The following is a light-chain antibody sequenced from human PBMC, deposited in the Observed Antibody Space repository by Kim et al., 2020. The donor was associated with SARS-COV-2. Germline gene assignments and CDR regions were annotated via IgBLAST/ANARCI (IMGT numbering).Light chain of an antibody. CDR1: QSVSSY. V-gene: IGKV3-11*01. CDR2: DAS. Sequence: LSPGEGATLSCRASQSVSSYLAWYQQKPDQAPRLLIYDASNRATGIPARFSGSGSGTDFTLTISSLEPEDFAIYYCQQRSDWPLTFGGGTKVEIK. CDR3: QQRSDWPLT. J-gene: IGKJ4*01.